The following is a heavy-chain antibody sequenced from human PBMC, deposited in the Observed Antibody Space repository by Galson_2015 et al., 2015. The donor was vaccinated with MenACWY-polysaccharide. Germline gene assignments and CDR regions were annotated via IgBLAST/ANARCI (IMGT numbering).Heavy chain of an antibody. CDR1: GYTFTSHN. CDR2: INAGTGNT. Sequence: SVKVSCKASGYTFTSHNIHWVRQAPGQGLEWMGWINAGTGNTKYSQNFQGRVTITSDTSATTAYMELSSLRSEDTAVYYCARVDCGSDGCYLIVYWGQGTLVTVSS. J-gene: IGHJ4*02. CDR3: ARVDCGSDGCYLIVY. V-gene: IGHV1-3*01. D-gene: IGHD2-21*01.